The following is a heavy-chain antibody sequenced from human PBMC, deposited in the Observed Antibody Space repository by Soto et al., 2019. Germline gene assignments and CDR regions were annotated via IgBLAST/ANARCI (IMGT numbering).Heavy chain of an antibody. CDR3: AKGSIEYSASVDN. J-gene: IGHJ4*02. Sequence: EVQLLESGGDLVQPGGSLRLSCAASGFTFPTYAMTWVRRAPGKGLEWVSVISARGGSSYFADSVKGRFTISRDNSKNVLSLEMNSLRAEDTAIYFCAKGSIEYSASVDNWGQGTLVLVSS. D-gene: IGHD5-12*01. CDR1: GFTFPTYA. V-gene: IGHV3-23*01. CDR2: ISARGGSS.